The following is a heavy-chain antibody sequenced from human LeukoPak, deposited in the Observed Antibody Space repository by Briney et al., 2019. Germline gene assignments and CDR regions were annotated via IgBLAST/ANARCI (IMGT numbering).Heavy chain of an antibody. J-gene: IGHJ4*02. V-gene: IGHV1-2*02. D-gene: IGHD5-24*01. CDR2: INPNSGGT. CDR3: ARDEAAGMATALDY. CDR1: GYTFTGYY. Sequence: GASVKVSCKTSGYTFTGYYMHWVRQAPGQGLEWMGWINPNSGGTNYAQKFQGRVTMTRDTSTSTAYMELSRPTSGDTAVYYCARDEAAGMATALDYWGQGTLATVSS.